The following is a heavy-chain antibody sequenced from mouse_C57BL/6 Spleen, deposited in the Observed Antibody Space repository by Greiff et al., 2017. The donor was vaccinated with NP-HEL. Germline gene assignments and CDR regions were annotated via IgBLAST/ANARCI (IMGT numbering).Heavy chain of an antibody. D-gene: IGHD2-3*01. CDR1: GYSITSGYY. V-gene: IGHV3-6*01. Sequence: VQLQESGPGLVKPSQSLSLTCSVTGYSITSGYYWNWIRQFPGNKLEWMGYISYDGSNNYNPSLKNRISITRDTSKNQFFLKLNSVTTEDTATYYCARDGYYYYYAMDYWGQGTSVTVSS. J-gene: IGHJ4*01. CDR3: ARDGYYYYYAMDY. CDR2: ISYDGSN.